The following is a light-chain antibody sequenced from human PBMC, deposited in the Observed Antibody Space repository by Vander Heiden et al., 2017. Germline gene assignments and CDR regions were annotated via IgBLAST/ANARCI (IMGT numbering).Light chain of an antibody. Sequence: ELLLTQSPGTLSLSPGERATLSCRASQSVSSSYVAWYQQKPGQAPRLLIYGASSRATGIPDRFSGSGSGTDFTLTISRLEPEDFAVYYCQQYGSSPWTFGQGTKVEIK. CDR2: GAS. CDR1: QSVSSSY. V-gene: IGKV3-20*01. CDR3: QQYGSSPWT. J-gene: IGKJ1*01.